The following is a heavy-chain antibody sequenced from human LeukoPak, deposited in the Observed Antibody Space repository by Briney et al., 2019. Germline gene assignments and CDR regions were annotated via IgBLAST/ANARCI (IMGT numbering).Heavy chain of an antibody. CDR1: GFTFSNSC. D-gene: IGHD3-3*01. CDR2: IRQDGSEE. CDR3: ARDRSISGVVTLDY. J-gene: IGHJ4*02. Sequence: GGSLRLSCAASGFTFSNSCMTWVRQAPGKGLEWVANIRQDGSEETHVDSVRGRFTISRDNAKSSLYLQMNTLRAEDTAMYYCARDRSISGVVTLDYWGQGALVTVSS. V-gene: IGHV3-7*01.